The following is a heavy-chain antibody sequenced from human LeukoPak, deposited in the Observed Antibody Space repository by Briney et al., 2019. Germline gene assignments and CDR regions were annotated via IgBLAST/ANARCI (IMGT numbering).Heavy chain of an antibody. CDR3: ARGLLAAAPWFDP. Sequence: PSGTLSLTCAVSGGSISSSNWRSWVRQPPGKGLEWIGEIYHSGSTNYNPSLKSRVTISVDTSKNQFSLKLSSVTAADTAVYYCARGLLAAAPWFDPWGQGTLVTVSS. CDR2: IYHSGST. J-gene: IGHJ5*02. CDR1: GGSISSSNW. D-gene: IGHD6-13*01. V-gene: IGHV4-4*02.